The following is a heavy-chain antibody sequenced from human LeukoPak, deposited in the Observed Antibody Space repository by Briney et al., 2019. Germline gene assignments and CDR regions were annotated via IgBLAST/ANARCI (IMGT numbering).Heavy chain of an antibody. CDR1: GFTFGSYA. CDR3: AKEGIGVAMAD. Sequence: GGSLRLSCAASGFTFGSYAMHWVRQAPGKGLEWVSAISGGGGSTYYADSVKGRFTISRDNSKNTLYLQMNSLRAEDTALYYCAKEGIGVAMADWGQGTLVTVFS. J-gene: IGHJ1*01. D-gene: IGHD6-19*01. V-gene: IGHV3-23*01. CDR2: ISGGGGST.